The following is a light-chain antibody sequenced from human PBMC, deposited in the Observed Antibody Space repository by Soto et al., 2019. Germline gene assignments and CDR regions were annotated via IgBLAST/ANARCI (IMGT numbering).Light chain of an antibody. J-gene: IGKJ1*01. CDR3: QQSHRTPCT. V-gene: IGKV1-39*01. CDR2: GAS. Sequence: DIQMTQSPSSLSASVGDRVTITCRASQTISKYLNWYQQRPGKAPKLLISGASTLESGVPSRFSGSGSGTVFTLTINSLQSEDSATYYCQQSHRTPCTFGQGTKVEIK. CDR1: QTISKY.